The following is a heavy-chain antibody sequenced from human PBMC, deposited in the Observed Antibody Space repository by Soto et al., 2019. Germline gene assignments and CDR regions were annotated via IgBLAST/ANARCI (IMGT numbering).Heavy chain of an antibody. CDR3: AREGSGWYVFVDY. CDR2: INHSGST. V-gene: IGHV4-34*01. Sequence: QVQLQQWGAGLLKPSETLSLTCAVYGGSFSGYYWSWIRQPPGKGLEWIGEINHSGSTNYNPSLKSRVTIAVDTSKSQFSLKLSSVTAADTAVYYCAREGSGWYVFVDYWGQGTLVTVSS. CDR1: GGSFSGYY. D-gene: IGHD6-19*01. J-gene: IGHJ4*02.